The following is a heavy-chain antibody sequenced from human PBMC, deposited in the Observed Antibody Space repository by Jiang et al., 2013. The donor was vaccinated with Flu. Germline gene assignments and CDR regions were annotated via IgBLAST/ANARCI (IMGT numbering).Heavy chain of an antibody. D-gene: IGHD3-10*01. Sequence: SCKASGYYFTSYALAWVRQAPGQGLEWMGWIRVYNGNTKIADKLQGRVSMTIDTSTNTAYLDLTSLRSDDTAVYYCAREFGYYGSGRYDFWGQGTLVTVSS. J-gene: IGHJ4*02. V-gene: IGHV1-18*01. CDR3: AREFGYYGSGRYDF. CDR1: GYYFTSYA. CDR2: IRVYNGNT.